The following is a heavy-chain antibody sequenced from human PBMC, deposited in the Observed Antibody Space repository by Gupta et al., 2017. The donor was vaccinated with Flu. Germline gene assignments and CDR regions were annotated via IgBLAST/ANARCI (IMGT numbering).Heavy chain of an antibody. J-gene: IGHJ4*02. CDR1: GFTFSSYW. CDR2: INSDGSST. V-gene: IGHV3-74*01. Sequence: EVQLVESGGGLVQPGGSLSLSCEASGFTFSSYWMHWVRQAPGKGLVWVSRINSDGSSTSYEDSVKGRFTISRDNAKNTLYLQMNSLRAEDTAVYYCAREGIAVAGFDYWGQGTLVTVSS. D-gene: IGHD6-19*01. CDR3: AREGIAVAGFDY.